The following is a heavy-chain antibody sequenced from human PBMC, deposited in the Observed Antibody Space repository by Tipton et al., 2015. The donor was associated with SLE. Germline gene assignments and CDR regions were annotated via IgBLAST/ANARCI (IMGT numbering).Heavy chain of an antibody. D-gene: IGHD2-2*02. J-gene: IGHJ2*01. Sequence: TLSLTCTVSGGSVSSGSYYWSCIRQPPGKGLEWIGYIYYSGSTNYNPSLKSRVTISVDTSKNELSLRMTSVTAADTAVYYCARGWDYTERYRYFDLWGRGTLVTVSS. V-gene: IGHV4-61*01. CDR3: ARGWDYTERYRYFDL. CDR1: GGSVSSGSYY. CDR2: IYYSGST.